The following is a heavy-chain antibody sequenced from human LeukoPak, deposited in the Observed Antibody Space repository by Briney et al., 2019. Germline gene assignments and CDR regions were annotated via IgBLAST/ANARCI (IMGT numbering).Heavy chain of an antibody. V-gene: IGHV3-21*01. CDR2: ISSSSSYI. CDR3: ARWSRIAAAGTFDY. D-gene: IGHD6-13*01. CDR1: GFTFSSYS. J-gene: IGHJ4*02. Sequence: GGSLRLSCAASGFTFSSYSMNWVRQAPGKGLEWVSSISSSSSYIYYADSVKGRFTISRDNAKNSLYLQMNSLRAEDTAVYYCARWSRIAAAGTFDYWGQGTLVTVSS.